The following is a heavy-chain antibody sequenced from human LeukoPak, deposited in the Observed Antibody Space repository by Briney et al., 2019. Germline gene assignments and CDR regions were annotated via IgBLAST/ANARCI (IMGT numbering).Heavy chain of an antibody. V-gene: IGHV1-69*13. D-gene: IGHD2-2*01. CDR2: IIPIFGTA. CDR1: GYTFTNYG. J-gene: IGHJ5*02. Sequence: GASVKVSCKASGYTFTNYGISWVRQAPGQGLEWMGGIIPIFGTANYAQKFQGRVTITADESTSTAYMELSSLRSEDTAVYYCARVRPSSTSPFPFDPWGQGTLVTVSS. CDR3: ARVRPSSTSPFPFDP.